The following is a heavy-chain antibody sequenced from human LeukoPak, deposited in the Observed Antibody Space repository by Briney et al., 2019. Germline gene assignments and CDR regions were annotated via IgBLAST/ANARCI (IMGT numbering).Heavy chain of an antibody. CDR3: ARPQRYSMYALDY. J-gene: IGHJ4*02. Sequence: SETLSLTCTVSGGSISSSSYYWGWIRQPPGKKLEWIGNIYYSGSTYYNPSLKSRVTISVDTSKNQFSLKLSSVTAADTAVYYCARPQRYSMYALDYWGQGTLVTVSS. CDR2: IYYSGST. V-gene: IGHV4-39*01. D-gene: IGHD5/OR15-5a*01. CDR1: GGSISSSSYY.